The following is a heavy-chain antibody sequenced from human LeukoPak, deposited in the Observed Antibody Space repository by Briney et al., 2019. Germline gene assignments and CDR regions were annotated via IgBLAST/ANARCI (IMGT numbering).Heavy chain of an antibody. J-gene: IGHJ4*02. CDR2: INPNSGET. D-gene: IGHD6-19*01. CDR1: GYTFTGYF. V-gene: IGHV1-2*02. Sequence: ASVKVSCKASGYTFTGYFMHWVRQAPGQGLEWMGWINPNSGETNCAQKFQGRVTMTRDTSISTAYMDLSSLRSDDTAVYYCARHDAYSSGCFGYWGQGTLVTVSS. CDR3: ARHDAYSSGCFGY.